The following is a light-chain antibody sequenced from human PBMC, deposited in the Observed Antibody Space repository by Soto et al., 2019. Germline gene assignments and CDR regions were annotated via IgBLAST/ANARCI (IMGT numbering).Light chain of an antibody. J-gene: IGLJ1*01. V-gene: IGLV2-14*01. CDR2: EVS. CDR1: SSDVGGYNY. Sequence: QSVLTQPASVSGSPGQSITLSCTVTSSDVGGYNYVSWYQQHPGKAPKLMIYEVSNRPSGVSNRFSGSKSGNTASLTISGLQAEDEADYYCNSYASSGTLVFGTGTKVNVL. CDR3: NSYASSGTLV.